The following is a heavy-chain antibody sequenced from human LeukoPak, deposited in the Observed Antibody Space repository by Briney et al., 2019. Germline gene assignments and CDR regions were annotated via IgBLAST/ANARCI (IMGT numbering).Heavy chain of an antibody. CDR3: AGANFLYCSSSTCLFDY. V-gene: IGHV1-2*02. Sequence: ASVKVSCKASGYTFTDYYMHWVRQAPGQGFEWMGWINPNDGDTNYAQKFQGRVTMTRDTSISTAHMEVSRLRSDDTAVYYCAGANFLYCSSSTCLFDYWGQGTLVTVS. CDR2: INPNDGDT. J-gene: IGHJ4*02. CDR1: GYTFTDYY. D-gene: IGHD2-2*01.